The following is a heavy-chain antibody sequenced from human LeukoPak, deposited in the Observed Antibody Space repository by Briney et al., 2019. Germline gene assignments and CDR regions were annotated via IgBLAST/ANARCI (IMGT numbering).Heavy chain of an antibody. Sequence: GGSLRLSCAASGFTVSSNYMSWVRQAPGKGLEWVSVIYSGGSTYYADSVKGRLTISRDNSKNTLYLQMNSLRAEDTAVYYCAKDRDYCYYYGMDVWGQGTTVTVSS. CDR2: IYSGGST. CDR1: GFTVSSNY. J-gene: IGHJ6*02. V-gene: IGHV3-66*02. CDR3: AKDRDYCYYYGMDV.